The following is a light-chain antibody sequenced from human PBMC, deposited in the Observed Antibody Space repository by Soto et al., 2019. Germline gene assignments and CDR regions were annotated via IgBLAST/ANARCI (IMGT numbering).Light chain of an antibody. CDR1: SSDVGGYNY. CDR2: DVS. Sequence: QSALTQPASVSGSPGQSITISCTGTSSDVGGYNYVSWYQQHPDKAPKLMIYDVSGRPSGVPDRFSGSKSGNTASLTISGLQAEDEAEYYCCSYAGSYTVIFGGGTQLTVL. J-gene: IGLJ2*01. V-gene: IGLV2-11*01. CDR3: CSYAGSYTVI.